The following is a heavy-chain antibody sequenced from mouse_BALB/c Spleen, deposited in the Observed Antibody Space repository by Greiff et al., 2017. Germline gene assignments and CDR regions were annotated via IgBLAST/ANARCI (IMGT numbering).Heavy chain of an antibody. CDR3: ATFSSYAWVAY. Sequence: VQLQQSGAELVKPGASVKLSCTASGFNIKDTYMHWVKQRPEQGLEWIGRIDPANGNTKYDPKFQGKATITADTSSNTAYLQLSSLTSEDTAVYYCATFSSYAWVAYWGQGTLVTVSA. V-gene: IGHV14-3*02. CDR2: IDPANGNT. J-gene: IGHJ3*01. CDR1: GFNIKDTY. D-gene: IGHD1-1*01.